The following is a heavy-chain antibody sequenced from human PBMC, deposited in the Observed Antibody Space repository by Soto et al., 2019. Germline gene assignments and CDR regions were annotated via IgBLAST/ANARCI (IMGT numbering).Heavy chain of an antibody. CDR2: IYSGGST. Sequence: GGSLRLSCAASGFTVSSNYMSWVRQAPGKGLEWVSVIYSGGSTYYADSVKGRFTISRHNSKNTLYLQMNSLRAEDTAVYYCARDGRYCSSTSCSQHNWFDLWGQGTLVPVSS. D-gene: IGHD2-2*01. CDR1: GFTVSSNY. V-gene: IGHV3-53*04. CDR3: ARDGRYCSSTSCSQHNWFDL. J-gene: IGHJ5*02.